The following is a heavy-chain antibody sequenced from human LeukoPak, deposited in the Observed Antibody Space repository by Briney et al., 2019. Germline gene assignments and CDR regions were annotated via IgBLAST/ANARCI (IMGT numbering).Heavy chain of an antibody. V-gene: IGHV5-51*01. CDR1: GHTFSTDW. CDR3: ARFRGELVDGVDF. D-gene: IGHD1-7*01. CDR2: IYAGDSDT. Sequence: GESLKISCKGSGHTFSTDWIAWVRQMPGKGLEWMGVIYAGDSDTRYSPSFQGQVTISADKSLNTAYLQWTNLKASDSAMYYCARFRGELVDGVDFWGQGTLVTVSS. J-gene: IGHJ4*02.